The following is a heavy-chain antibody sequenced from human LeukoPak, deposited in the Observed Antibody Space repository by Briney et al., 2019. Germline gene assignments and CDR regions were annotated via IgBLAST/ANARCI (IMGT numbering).Heavy chain of an antibody. V-gene: IGHV4-39*07. CDR1: GGSISSSSYY. CDR3: AREPPGVDDAFDI. CDR2: IYYSGST. Sequence: SETLSLTCTVSGGSISSSSYYWGWIRQPPGKGLEWIGSIYYSGSTYYNPSLESQVTISVDTSKNQFSLKLSSVTAADTAVYYCAREPPGVDDAFDIWGQGTMVTVSS. J-gene: IGHJ3*02.